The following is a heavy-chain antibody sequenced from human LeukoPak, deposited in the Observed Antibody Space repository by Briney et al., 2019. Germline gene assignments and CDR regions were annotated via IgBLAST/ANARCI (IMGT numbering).Heavy chain of an antibody. Sequence: GDSLRLSCAASGFTFTKYWMTWVRQAPGKGLEWVGNIKQDGSDKNYMDSVKGRFTVSRDNGKNSLLLQMNSLRAEDTAVYYCAREATKLGYCSGGSCFFDYWGQGTLVTVSS. D-gene: IGHD2-15*01. J-gene: IGHJ4*02. CDR3: AREATKLGYCSGGSCFFDY. CDR1: GFTFTKYW. V-gene: IGHV3-7*01. CDR2: IKQDGSDK.